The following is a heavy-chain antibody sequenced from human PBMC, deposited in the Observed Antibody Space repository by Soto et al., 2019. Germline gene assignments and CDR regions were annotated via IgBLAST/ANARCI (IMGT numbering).Heavy chain of an antibody. Sequence: SETLSLTCTVSDDFISSYYWNWIRQPAGKGLEWIGRVSTSGATNYNPSLESRVTMSVDTSKKQFSLKLTSVTAADTAVYFCARADCEILTGSYAMDVWGQGTTVTVS. J-gene: IGHJ6*02. D-gene: IGHD3-9*01. V-gene: IGHV4-4*07. CDR2: VSTSGAT. CDR3: ARADCEILTGSYAMDV. CDR1: DDFISSYY.